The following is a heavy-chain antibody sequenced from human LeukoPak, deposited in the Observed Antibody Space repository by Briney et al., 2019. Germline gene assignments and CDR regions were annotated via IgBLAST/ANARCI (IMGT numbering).Heavy chain of an antibody. CDR2: ISYDGGNK. CDR1: GFTFSSYA. V-gene: IGHV3-30-3*01. D-gene: IGHD6-19*01. Sequence: GGSLRLSCAASGFTFSSYAMHWVRQAPGKGLEWVAVISYDGGNKYYADSVKGRFTISRDNSKNTLYLQMNSLRAEDTAVYYCARGSPYSSGWYYWGQGTLVTVSS. J-gene: IGHJ4*02. CDR3: ARGSPYSSGWYY.